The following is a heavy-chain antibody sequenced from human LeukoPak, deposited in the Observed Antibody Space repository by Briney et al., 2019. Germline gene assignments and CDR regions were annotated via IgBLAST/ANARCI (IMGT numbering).Heavy chain of an antibody. CDR1: GFTFSNAW. CDR3: AKERVESSGWYSYYYYYYYMDV. V-gene: IGHV3-15*01. Sequence: GGSLRLSCAASGFTFSNAWMSWVRQAPGKGLEWVGRIKSKTDGGTTDYAAPVKGRFTISRDDSKNTLYLQMNSLRAEDTAVYYCAKERVESSGWYSYYYYYYYMDVWGKGTTVTISS. J-gene: IGHJ6*03. CDR2: IKSKTDGGTT. D-gene: IGHD6-19*01.